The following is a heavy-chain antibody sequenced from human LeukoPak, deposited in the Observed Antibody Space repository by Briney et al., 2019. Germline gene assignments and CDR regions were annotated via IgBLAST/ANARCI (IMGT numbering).Heavy chain of an antibody. CDR1: GFTFSSYG. D-gene: IGHD5-12*01. J-gene: IGHJ4*02. CDR2: ISSSSDSI. V-gene: IGHV3-48*02. Sequence: GGSLRLSCAASGFTFSSYGMNWVRQAPGKRLEWVSYISSSSDSIYYAHSVKGRFTISRDNAENSLYLQMNSLRDEDTAVYYCATAMRSGYDYWGQGTLVTVSS. CDR3: ATAMRSGYDY.